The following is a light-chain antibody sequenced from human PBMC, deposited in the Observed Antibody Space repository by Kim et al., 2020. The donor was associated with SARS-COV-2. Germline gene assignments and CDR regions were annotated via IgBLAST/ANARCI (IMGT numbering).Light chain of an antibody. V-gene: IGKV3-11*01. CDR2: HAS. CDR1: QSITSY. Sequence: PGERATLPCRASQSITSYLAWDQQNTGQAPRLLIYHASTRPTGIPARFSGSGSGTDFTLTISSLEPEDFAVYYCQQRINWPPLYTFGQGTKLEIK. J-gene: IGKJ2*01. CDR3: QQRINWPPLYT.